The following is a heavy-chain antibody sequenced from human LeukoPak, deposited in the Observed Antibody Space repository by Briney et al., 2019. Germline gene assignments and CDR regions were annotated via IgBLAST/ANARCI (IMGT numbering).Heavy chain of an antibody. CDR2: ISSSGSTI. CDR3: ARGLGYGGYGPGAFDI. J-gene: IGHJ3*02. CDR1: GFTFSSYE. D-gene: IGHD5-12*01. Sequence: GGSLRLSCAAFGFTFSSYEMNWVRQAPGKGLEWVSYISSSGSTIYYADSVKGRFTISRDNAKNSLYLQMNSLRAEDTAVYYCARGLGYGGYGPGAFDIWGQGTMVTVSS. V-gene: IGHV3-48*03.